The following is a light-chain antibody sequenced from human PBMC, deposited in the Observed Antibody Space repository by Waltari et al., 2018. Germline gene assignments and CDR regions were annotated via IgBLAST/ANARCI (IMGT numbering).Light chain of an antibody. Sequence: QSALTQPASVSGSPGQSITISCTGTSGDVGGYNFGPWYQRHPGKVPKTIIYEGSKRPSGISDRFSGSKSGNTASLTISGLQTEDEAEYYCYSYAGSSTWVFGGGTQLTVV. CDR3: YSYAGSSTWV. V-gene: IGLV2-23*01. CDR2: EGS. CDR1: SGDVGGYNF. J-gene: IGLJ3*02.